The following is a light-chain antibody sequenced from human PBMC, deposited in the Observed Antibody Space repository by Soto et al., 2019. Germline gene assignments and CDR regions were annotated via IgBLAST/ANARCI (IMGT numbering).Light chain of an antibody. Sequence: DIQMTQSPSTLSASVGDRVTITCRASQTISNYLTWYQQRPGKAPKLLIYRSSISQNGVPSRFSGSGSGPEFPLTISSLQPDDFATYSCQQYYIYATFGQGTRVEI. V-gene: IGKV1-5*03. CDR2: RSS. CDR1: QTISNY. CDR3: QQYYIYAT. J-gene: IGKJ1*01.